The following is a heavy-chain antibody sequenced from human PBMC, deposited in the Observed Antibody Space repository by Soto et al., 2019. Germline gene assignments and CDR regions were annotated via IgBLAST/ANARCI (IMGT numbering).Heavy chain of an antibody. V-gene: IGHV3-74*01. J-gene: IGHJ6*02. CDR3: ARGITMVRGVITEPHYYYYGMDV. CDR1: GFTFSSYR. D-gene: IGHD3-10*01. Sequence: GGSLRLSCAASGFTFSSYRMHWVRQAPGKGLVWVSRINSDGSSTSYADSVKGRFTISRDNAKNTLYLQMNSLRAEDTAVYYCARGITMVRGVITEPHYYYYGMDVWGQGTTVTFSS. CDR2: INSDGSST.